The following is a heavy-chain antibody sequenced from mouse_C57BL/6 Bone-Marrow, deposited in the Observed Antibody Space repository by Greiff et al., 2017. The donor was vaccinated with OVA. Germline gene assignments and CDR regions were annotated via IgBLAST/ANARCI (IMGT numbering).Heavy chain of an antibody. CDR1: GYAFSSSW. V-gene: IGHV1-82*01. CDR2: IYPGDGDT. J-gene: IGHJ3*01. CDR3: AQATRAGFAD. Sequence: QVQLQQSGPELVKPGASVKISCKASGYAFSSSWMNWVKQRPGKGLEWIGRIYPGDGDTNYNGKFKGKATLTADKSSSTAYMQHSSLTSEDSAVYFCAQATRAGFADWGQGTLVTVSA. D-gene: IGHD3-2*02.